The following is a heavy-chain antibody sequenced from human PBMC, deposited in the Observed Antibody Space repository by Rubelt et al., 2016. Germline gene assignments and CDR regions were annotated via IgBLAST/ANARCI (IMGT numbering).Heavy chain of an antibody. CDR2: IIPILGIA. CDR1: GGTFSRYA. Sequence: QVQLVQSGAEVKKPGSSVKVSCKASGGTFSRYAISWVRQAPGHRLEWMGRIIPILGIANYAQTFQGRGTITADKSTGTAYMELSSLRSEDTAVYYCARSGENSGYWQFDYWGQGTLVTVSS. J-gene: IGHJ4*02. V-gene: IGHV1-69*04. CDR3: ARSGENSGYWQFDY. D-gene: IGHD5-12*01.